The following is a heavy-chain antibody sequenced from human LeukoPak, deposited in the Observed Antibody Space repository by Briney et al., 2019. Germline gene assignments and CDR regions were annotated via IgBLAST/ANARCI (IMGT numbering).Heavy chain of an antibody. CDR2: IYSSGST. CDR1: GGSISSYY. D-gene: IGHD6-13*01. V-gene: IGHV4-59*01. CDR3: ARGGPLIAAAGI. J-gene: IGHJ4*02. Sequence: SETLSLTCTVSGGSISSYYWSWIRQPPGKGLEWIGYIYSSGSTNYNPSLKSRVTMSVDKAKKQFSLKLTSVTAADTAVYYCARGGPLIAAAGIWGQGSLVTVSS.